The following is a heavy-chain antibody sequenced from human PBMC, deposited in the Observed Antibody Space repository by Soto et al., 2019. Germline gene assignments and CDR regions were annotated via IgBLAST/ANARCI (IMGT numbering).Heavy chain of an antibody. V-gene: IGHV1-69*15. J-gene: IGHJ5*02. D-gene: IGHD2-15*01. CDR1: GGTFSNYA. CDR2: IIPIFGTR. CDR3: AKDGGREGCFGNWFDP. Sequence: QVQLVQSGAEVKKPGSSVKVSCKASGGTFSNYAITWVRQAPGQGLEWLGRIIPIFGTRDYAQKFKGRVTITADDSTTTAYMELSSLTSDDTAVYYCAKDGGREGCFGNWFDPWGQGTLVTVSS.